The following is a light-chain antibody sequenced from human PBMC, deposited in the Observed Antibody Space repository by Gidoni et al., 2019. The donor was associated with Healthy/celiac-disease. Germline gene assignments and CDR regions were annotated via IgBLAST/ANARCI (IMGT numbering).Light chain of an antibody. Sequence: DTVSTQAPDSLAVSLGERATINCKSSQSVLYSSNNKNYLAWYQQKPGQPPKLLIYWASTRESGVPDRFSGSGSGTDFTLTISSLQAEDVAVYYCQQYYSTLRTFGQGTKVEIK. CDR1: QSVLYSSNNKNY. J-gene: IGKJ1*01. CDR3: QQYYSTLRT. CDR2: WAS. V-gene: IGKV4-1*01.